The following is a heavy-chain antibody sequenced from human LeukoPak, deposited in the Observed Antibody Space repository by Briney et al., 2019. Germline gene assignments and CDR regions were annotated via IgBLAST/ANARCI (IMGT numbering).Heavy chain of an antibody. J-gene: IGHJ4*02. CDR3: GKKAAPVRAIRSGFDY. CDR2: ISYGGSNK. V-gene: IGHV3-30*18. Sequence: GGSLKLSCAVSGFTFSNYDMHWVRQAPGQGLEWVGGISYGGSNKDYTDSLKGRFTISTDNSENTPYLEMKSLRPDDTAVYYCGKKAAPVRAIRSGFDYWREGTLVSVSS. D-gene: IGHD2-21*01. CDR1: GFTFSNYD.